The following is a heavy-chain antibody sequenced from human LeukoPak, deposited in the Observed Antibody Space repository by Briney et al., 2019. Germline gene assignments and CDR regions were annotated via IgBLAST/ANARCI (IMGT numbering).Heavy chain of an antibody. CDR2: IKQDGGET. CDR1: GLTFGNHR. D-gene: IGHD2-8*02. Sequence: GGSLRLSCVASGLTFGNHRMSWVRQAPGKGLEWVADIKQDGGETYYADFVRGRFTISRDNGKNSLYLRMNSLRVEDTAVYFCARDSTGWQADSFDIWGQGTKVTVSA. J-gene: IGHJ3*02. CDR3: ARDSTGWQADSFDI. V-gene: IGHV3-7*01.